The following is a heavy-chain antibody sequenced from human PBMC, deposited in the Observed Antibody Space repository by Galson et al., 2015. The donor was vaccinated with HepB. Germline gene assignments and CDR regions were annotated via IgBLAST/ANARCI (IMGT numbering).Heavy chain of an antibody. CDR3: ARAGRLIKHDAFDI. V-gene: IGHV3-21*01. Sequence: SLRLSCAASGFTFSSYSMNWVRQAPGKGLEWVSSISSSSSYIYYADSVKGRFTISRDNAKNSLYLQMNSLRAEDTAVYYCARAGRLIKHDAFDIWGQGTMVTVSS. D-gene: IGHD3-16*01. CDR1: GFTFSSYS. J-gene: IGHJ3*02. CDR2: ISSSSSYI.